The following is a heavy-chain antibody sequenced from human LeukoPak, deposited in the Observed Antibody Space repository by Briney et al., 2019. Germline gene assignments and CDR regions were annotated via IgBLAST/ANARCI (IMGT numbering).Heavy chain of an antibody. CDR3: ARDLRGSGSYFDY. D-gene: IGHD3-22*01. CDR2: IYHSGST. Sequence: SETLSLTCTVSGYSISSGYYWGWIRQPPGKGLEWIGSIYHSGSTYYNPSLKSRVTISVDTSKNQFSLKLSSVTAADTAVYYCARDLRGSGSYFDYWGQGTLVTVSS. J-gene: IGHJ4*02. CDR1: GYSISSGYY. V-gene: IGHV4-38-2*02.